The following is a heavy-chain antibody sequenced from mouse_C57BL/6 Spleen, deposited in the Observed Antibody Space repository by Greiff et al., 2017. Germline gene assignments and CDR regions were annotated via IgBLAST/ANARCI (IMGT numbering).Heavy chain of an antibody. CDR1: GYTFPRYW. V-gene: IGHV1-64*01. Sequence: VQLQHPGAELVKPGASVKLSCKASGYTFPRYWMHWVKQRPGQGLEWIGMIHPNSGSTNYNEKFKSKATLTVDKSSSTAYMQLSSLTSEDSAVYYCARGSSAWFGYWGQGTLVTVSA. CDR2: IHPNSGST. J-gene: IGHJ3*01. D-gene: IGHD3-2*02. CDR3: ARGSSAWFGY.